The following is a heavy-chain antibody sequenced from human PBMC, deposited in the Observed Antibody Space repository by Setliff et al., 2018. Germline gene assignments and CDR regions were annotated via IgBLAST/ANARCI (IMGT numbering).Heavy chain of an antibody. CDR1: GDSISNDYW. CDR3: ARARPRDHAGNSD. Sequence: SETLSLTCAVSGDSISNDYWWSWVRQPPERELEWIGEINQSGTTNYNPPLKSRVMITIDTSKNQFSLKLGFVAAADTAVYYCARARPRDHAGNSDWGQGTLVTVSS. D-gene: IGHD6-13*01. J-gene: IGHJ4*02. V-gene: IGHV4-4*02. CDR2: INQSGTT.